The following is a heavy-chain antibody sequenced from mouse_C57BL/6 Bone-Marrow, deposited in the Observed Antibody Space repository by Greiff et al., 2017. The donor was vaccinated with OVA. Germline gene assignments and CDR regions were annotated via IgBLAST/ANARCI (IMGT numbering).Heavy chain of an antibody. CDR1: GYTFTSYW. CDR3: ARRDYDYDEGFAY. V-gene: IGHV1-64*01. D-gene: IGHD2-4*01. Sequence: QVQLQQSGAELVKPGASVKLSCKASGYTFTSYWMHWVKQRPGQGLEWIGMIHPNSGSTNYNEKFKSKATLTVDKSSSTAYMQLSSLTSEDSAVYYCARRDYDYDEGFAYWGQGTLVTVSA. CDR2: IHPNSGST. J-gene: IGHJ3*01.